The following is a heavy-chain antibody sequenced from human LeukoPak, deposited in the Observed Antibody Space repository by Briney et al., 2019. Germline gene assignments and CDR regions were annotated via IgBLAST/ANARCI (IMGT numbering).Heavy chain of an antibody. CDR1: GGTFSSYA. J-gene: IGHJ6*02. CDR2: MNPNSGNT. CDR3: ARVRQYPLYYYYGMDV. Sequence: ASVKVSCKASGGTFSSYAISWVRQATGQGLEWMGWMNPNSGNTGYAQKFQGRVTMTRNTSISTAYMELSSLRSEDTAVYYCARVRQYPLYYYYGMDVWGQGTTVTVSS. V-gene: IGHV1-8*02. D-gene: IGHD2-2*01.